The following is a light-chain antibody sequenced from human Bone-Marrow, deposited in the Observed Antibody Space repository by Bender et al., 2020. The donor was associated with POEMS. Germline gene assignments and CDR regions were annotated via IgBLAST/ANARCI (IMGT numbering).Light chain of an antibody. CDR2: EVF. V-gene: IGLV2-8*01. J-gene: IGLJ3*02. CDR1: ISDVGDYNY. Sequence: QSALTQPASVSGSPGQSITISCTGTISDVGDYNYVSWYQHHPGKAPKLMIYEVFKRPSGVPDRFSGSKSGNTASLTVSGLQTEDEADYYCSSYAGSNNLVFGGGTKLTVL. CDR3: SSYAGSNNLV.